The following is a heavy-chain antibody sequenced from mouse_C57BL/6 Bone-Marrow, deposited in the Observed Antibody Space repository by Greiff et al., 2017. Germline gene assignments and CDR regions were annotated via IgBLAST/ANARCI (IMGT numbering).Heavy chain of an antibody. J-gene: IGHJ3*01. Sequence: EVQRVESGGGLVQPGGSLKLSCAASGFTFSDYYMYWVRQTPEKRLEWVAYISNGGGSTYYPDTVKGRFTISRDNAKNTLYLQMSRLKSEDTAMYYCARQPPSYYGSSPWFAYWGQGTLVTVSA. CDR3: ARQPPSYYGSSPWFAY. V-gene: IGHV5-12*01. CDR2: ISNGGGST. D-gene: IGHD1-1*01. CDR1: GFTFSDYY.